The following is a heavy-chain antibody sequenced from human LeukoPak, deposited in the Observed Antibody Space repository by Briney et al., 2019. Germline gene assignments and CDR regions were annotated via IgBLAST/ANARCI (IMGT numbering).Heavy chain of an antibody. CDR3: ARDEAGYYDAFDI. CDR1: GGSISSSDYS. J-gene: IGHJ3*02. CDR2: IYHTGDT. V-gene: IGHV4-30-2*01. Sequence: SETLSLTCAVSGGSISSSDYSWSWIRQPPGKGLEWIGYIYHTGDTSYNPSLRSRVTISVDRSKNQFSLRLRSVTAADTATYYCARDEAGYYDAFDIWGQGTMVTISS. D-gene: IGHD1-26*01.